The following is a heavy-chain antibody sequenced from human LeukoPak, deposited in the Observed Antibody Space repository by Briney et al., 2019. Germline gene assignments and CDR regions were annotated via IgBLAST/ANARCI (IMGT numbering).Heavy chain of an antibody. CDR2: IIPIFGTA. V-gene: IGHV1-69*13. J-gene: IGHJ3*02. Sequence: SVKVSCKASGGTFSSYAISWVRQAPGQGLEWMGGIIPIFGTANYAQKFQGRVTITADESTSTAYMELSSLRSEDTAVYYCARIQPRVVLNDDGFDIWGQGTMVTVSS. CDR3: ARIQPRVVLNDDGFDI. CDR1: GGTFSSYA. D-gene: IGHD3-3*01.